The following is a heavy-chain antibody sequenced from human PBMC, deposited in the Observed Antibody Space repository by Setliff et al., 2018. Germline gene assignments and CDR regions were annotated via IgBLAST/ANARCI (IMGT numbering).Heavy chain of an antibody. CDR1: GYTLTTYF. CDR3: ATGSLVAAGTGH. V-gene: IGHV7-4-1*02. J-gene: IGHJ4*02. D-gene: IGHD6-13*01. CDR2: INTRTGNP. Sequence: ASVKVSCKASGYTLTTYFMNWVRQAPGQGLEWMGYINTRTGNPMYAQGFTGRFVFSLDPSVSAAYLQISSLKAEDTALYYCATGSLVAAGTGHWGQGTLVTVSS.